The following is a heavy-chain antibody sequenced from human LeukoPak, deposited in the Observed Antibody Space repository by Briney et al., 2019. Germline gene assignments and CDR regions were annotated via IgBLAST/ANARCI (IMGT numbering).Heavy chain of an antibody. J-gene: IGHJ4*02. D-gene: IGHD6-6*01. CDR1: GFTFSRYW. CDR2: IKQDGSEK. CDR3: ARESFAARWD. Sequence: PGGSLRLSCAASGFTFSRYWMSWVRQAPGKVLEWVANIKQDGSEKDYVDSVKGRFTISRDNAKNSLYLQMNSLTAEDTAVYYCARESFAARWDWGQGTLVTVSS. V-gene: IGHV3-7*01.